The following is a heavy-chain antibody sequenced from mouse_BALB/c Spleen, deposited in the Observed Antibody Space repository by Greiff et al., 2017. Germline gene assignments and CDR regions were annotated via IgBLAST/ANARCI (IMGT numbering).Heavy chain of an antibody. CDR1: GFTFSSYA. Sequence: EVNVVESGGGLVKPGGSLKLSCAASGFTFSSYAMSWVRQTPEKRLEWVASISSGGSTYYPDSVKGRFTISRDNARNILYLQMSSLRSEDTAMYYCARGSMITRRGYYAMDYWGQGTSVTVSS. CDR3: ARGSMITRRGYYAMDY. CDR2: ISSGGST. J-gene: IGHJ4*01. D-gene: IGHD2-4*01. V-gene: IGHV5-6-5*01.